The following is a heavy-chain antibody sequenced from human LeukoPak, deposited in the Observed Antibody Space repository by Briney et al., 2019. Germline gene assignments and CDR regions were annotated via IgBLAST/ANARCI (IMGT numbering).Heavy chain of an antibody. V-gene: IGHV1-8*01. Sequence: GASVKVSCKASGYTFTSYDINWVRQATGQGLEWMGWMNPNSGNTGYAQKFQGRVTMTRNTSISTAYMELSSLRSEDTAVYYCARSSSGWIYYYYYYYMDVWGKGTTVTISS. J-gene: IGHJ6*03. CDR1: GYTFTSYD. CDR3: ARSSSGWIYYYYYYYMDV. D-gene: IGHD6-19*01. CDR2: MNPNSGNT.